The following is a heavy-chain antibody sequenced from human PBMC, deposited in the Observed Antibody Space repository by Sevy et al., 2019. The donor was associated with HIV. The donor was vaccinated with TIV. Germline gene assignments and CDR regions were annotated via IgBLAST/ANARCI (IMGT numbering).Heavy chain of an antibody. CDR3: AGDRGGDYVTQLDP. CDR2: IYHSGNT. Sequence: SETLSLTCTVSGDSISGGYYWGWIRQSPGKGLEWIGSIYHSGNTYYNPSLKSRVTISVDTSKNQFSLKLSSVTAADTAVYYCAGDRGGDYVTQLDPWGQGTLVTVSS. J-gene: IGHJ5*02. V-gene: IGHV4-38-2*02. D-gene: IGHD4-17*01. CDR1: GDSISGGYY.